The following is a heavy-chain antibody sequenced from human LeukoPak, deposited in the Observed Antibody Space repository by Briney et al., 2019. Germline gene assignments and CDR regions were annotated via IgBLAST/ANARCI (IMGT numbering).Heavy chain of an antibody. D-gene: IGHD4-11*01. J-gene: IGHJ5*02. Sequence: SSETLSLTCTVSGGSISSGGYYWSWIRQHPGKGLEWIGYIYYSGSTYYNPSLKSRVTISVDTSKNQFSLKLSSVTAADTAVYYCARAPCTVTNWFDPWGQGTLVTVSS. CDR3: ARAPCTVTNWFDP. CDR2: IYYSGST. V-gene: IGHV4-31*03. CDR1: GGSISSGGYY.